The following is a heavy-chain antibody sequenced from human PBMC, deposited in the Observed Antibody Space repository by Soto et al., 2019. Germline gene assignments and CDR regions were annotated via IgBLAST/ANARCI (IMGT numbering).Heavy chain of an antibody. CDR3: ARDANXXXXXXYFDH. V-gene: IGHV1-2*02. CDR1: GYTFTGYQ. D-gene: IGHD2-8*01. Sequence: GASVKVSCKASGYTFTGYQMHWVRQAPGQGLEWMGWINPNSGGTNFAQKFQGRVTMTRDTSISTAYMEVSRLTSDDTAVYFCARDANXXXXXXYFDHWGQGALVTVSS. J-gene: IGHJ4*02. CDR2: INPNSGGT.